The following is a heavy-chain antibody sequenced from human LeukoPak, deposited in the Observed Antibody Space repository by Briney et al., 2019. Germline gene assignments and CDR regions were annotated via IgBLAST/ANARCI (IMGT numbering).Heavy chain of an antibody. CDR3: ARVSYDSSGSAGGYFDY. CDR1: GGTFSSYA. D-gene: IGHD3-22*01. J-gene: IGHJ4*02. V-gene: IGHV1-69*13. CDR2: VIPIFGTA. Sequence: SVKVSCKASGGTFSSYAISWVRQAPGQGLEWMGGVIPIFGTANYAQKFQGRVTITADESTSTAYMELSSLRSEDTAVYYCARVSYDSSGSAGGYFDYWGQGTLVTVSS.